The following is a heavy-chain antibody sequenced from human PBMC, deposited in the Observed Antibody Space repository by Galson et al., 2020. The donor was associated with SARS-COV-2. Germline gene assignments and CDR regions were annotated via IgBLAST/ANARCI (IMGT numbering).Heavy chain of an antibody. J-gene: IGHJ4*02. D-gene: IGHD1-1*01. Sequence: GGSLRLSCAASGFTFDDYAMHWVRQAPGKGLEWVSGISWNSGSIGYADSVKGRFTISRDNAKNSLYLQMNSLRAEDTALYYCAKDTGDGYNYQLFDYWGQGTLVTVSS. CDR2: ISWNSGSI. CDR3: AKDTGDGYNYQLFDY. CDR1: GFTFDDYA. V-gene: IGHV3-9*01.